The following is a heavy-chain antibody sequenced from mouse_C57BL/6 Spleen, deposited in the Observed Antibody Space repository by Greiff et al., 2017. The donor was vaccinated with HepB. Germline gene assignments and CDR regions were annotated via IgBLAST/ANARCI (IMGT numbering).Heavy chain of an antibody. CDR1: GFNIKDYY. D-gene: IGHD2-1*01. Sequence: EVQLQQSGAELVRPGASVKLSCTASGFNIKDYYMHWVKQRPEQGLEWIGWIDPENGDTEYASKFQGKATITADTSSNTAYLQLSSLTSEDTAVYYCTSYGNYVDYWGQGTTLTVSS. CDR3: TSYGNYVDY. CDR2: IDPENGDT. J-gene: IGHJ2*01. V-gene: IGHV14-4*01.